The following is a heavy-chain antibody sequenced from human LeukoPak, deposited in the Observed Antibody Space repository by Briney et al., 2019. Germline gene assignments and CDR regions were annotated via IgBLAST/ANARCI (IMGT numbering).Heavy chain of an antibody. J-gene: IGHJ4*02. Sequence: PGGSLRLSCAASGFSFRNYWMTWVRQAPGKGLEWVANIKQDGSEKNYVDSVKGRFTISSDNAENSLYLQMNSLRAEDTAIYFCARDDNTWETPLDSWGQGTLVTVSS. V-gene: IGHV3-7*01. CDR3: ARDDNTWETPLDS. D-gene: IGHD1-26*01. CDR2: IKQDGSEK. CDR1: GFSFRNYW.